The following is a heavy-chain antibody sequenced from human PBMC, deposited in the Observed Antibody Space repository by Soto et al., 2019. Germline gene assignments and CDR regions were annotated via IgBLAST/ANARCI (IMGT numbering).Heavy chain of an antibody. J-gene: IGHJ6*02. CDR2: IYYSVST. CDR1: GGSISSGDYY. V-gene: IGHV4-30-4*01. CDR3: ARAGYSSSWAPGAYYYYGMDV. D-gene: IGHD6-13*01. Sequence: SETLSLTCTVSGGSISSGDYYGSWILQPPGKGLEWIGYIYYSVSTYYNPSLKSRVTISADTSKNQFSLKLSSVTAADTAVYYCARAGYSSSWAPGAYYYYGMDVWGQGNTVT.